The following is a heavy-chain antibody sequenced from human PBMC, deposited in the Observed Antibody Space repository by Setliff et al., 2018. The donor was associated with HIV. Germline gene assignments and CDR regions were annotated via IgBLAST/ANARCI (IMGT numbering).Heavy chain of an antibody. J-gene: IGHJ4*02. CDR3: ARATEAGTIDY. CDR1: GGTFSSYA. D-gene: IGHD1-1*01. CDR2: IIPIFGTA. Sequence: SVKVSCKASGGTFSSYAISWVRQAPGQGLEWMGGIIPIFGTANYARKFQGRVTVTRDTSTTTVYMELSGLRSEDTAVYYCARATEAGTIDYWGQGTRVTVSS. V-gene: IGHV1-69*05.